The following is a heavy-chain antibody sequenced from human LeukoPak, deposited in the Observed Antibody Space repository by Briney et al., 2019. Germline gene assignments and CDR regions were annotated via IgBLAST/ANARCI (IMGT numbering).Heavy chain of an antibody. CDR1: GFTVSSNY. Sequence: PGGSLRLSCAASGFTVSSNYMSWVRQAPGKGLEWVSVIYSGGSTYYADSVKGRFTISRDNSKNTLYLQMNSLRAEDTAVYYCAKPQGGYDSSGYYSPSAFDIWGQGTMVTVSS. V-gene: IGHV3-53*01. D-gene: IGHD3-22*01. CDR3: AKPQGGYDSSGYYSPSAFDI. CDR2: IYSGGST. J-gene: IGHJ3*02.